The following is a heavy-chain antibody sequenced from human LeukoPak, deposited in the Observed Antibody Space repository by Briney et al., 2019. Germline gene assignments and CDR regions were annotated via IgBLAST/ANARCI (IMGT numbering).Heavy chain of an antibody. D-gene: IGHD1-7*01. CDR1: GGSISSSSYY. Sequence: SETLSLTCTVSGGSISSSSYYWGWIRQPPGKGLEWIGSIYYSGSTYYNPSLKSRVTISVDTSKNQFSLKLSSVTAADTAVYYCARQSYNWNYWFDPWGQGTLVTVSS. V-gene: IGHV4-39*01. J-gene: IGHJ5*02. CDR3: ARQSYNWNYWFDP. CDR2: IYYSGST.